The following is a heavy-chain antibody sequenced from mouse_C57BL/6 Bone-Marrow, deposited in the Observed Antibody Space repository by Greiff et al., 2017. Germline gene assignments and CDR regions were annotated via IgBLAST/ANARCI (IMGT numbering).Heavy chain of an antibody. CDR2: IDPSDSYT. D-gene: IGHD6-5*01. J-gene: IGHJ2*01. CDR3: TRFGLWPRDY. V-gene: IGHV1-69*01. Sequence: QVQLQQPGAELVMPGASVKLSCKASGYTFTSYWMHWVKQRPGQGLEWIGEIDPSDSYTNYNQKFKGKSTLTVDKSSSTAYMQLSSLTSEDSAVYYCTRFGLWPRDYWGQGTTLTVSS. CDR1: GYTFTSYW.